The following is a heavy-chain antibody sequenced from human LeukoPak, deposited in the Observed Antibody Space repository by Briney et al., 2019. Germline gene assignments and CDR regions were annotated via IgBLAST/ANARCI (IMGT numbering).Heavy chain of an antibody. V-gene: IGHV3-23*01. CDR1: GLTFSSYA. J-gene: IGHJ4*02. D-gene: IGHD2-15*01. CDR2: TSTSGGST. CDR3: ATARGGY. Sequence: GGSLRLSCAASGLTFSSYAMSWVRQAPGKGLEWVSGTSTSGGSTYYADSVKGRFTISRDNSKNTLSLQMTSLRAEDTAVYYCATARGGYWGQGTLVTVSS.